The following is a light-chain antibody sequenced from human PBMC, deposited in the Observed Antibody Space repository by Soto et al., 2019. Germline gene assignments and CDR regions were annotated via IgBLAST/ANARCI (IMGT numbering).Light chain of an antibody. V-gene: IGLV2-23*02. CDR2: EVS. CDR1: SSDVGSYNL. Sequence: QSALTQPASVSGSPGQSLTISCTGTSSDVGSYNLVSWYQQHPGKAPKLMIYEVSKRPSGVSNRFSGYKSGNTASLTISGLQAEDEADYYCCSYAGSSTFVVFGGGTKLTVL. J-gene: IGLJ2*01. CDR3: CSYAGSSTFVV.